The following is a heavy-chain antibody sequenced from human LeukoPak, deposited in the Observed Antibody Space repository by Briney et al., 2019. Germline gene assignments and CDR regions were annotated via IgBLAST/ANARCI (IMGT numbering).Heavy chain of an antibody. CDR3: ARDAGKQQLVRREVGMDV. CDR2: ISCSGST. J-gene: IGHJ6*02. D-gene: IGHD6-13*01. V-gene: IGHV4-59*01. Sequence: SETLSLTCTVSGGSISSYYWSWIRQPPGKGLEWIGYISCSGSTNYNPSLKSRVTISVDTSKNQFSLKLSSVTAADTAVYYCARDAGKQQLVRREVGMDVWGQGTTVTVSS. CDR1: GGSISSYY.